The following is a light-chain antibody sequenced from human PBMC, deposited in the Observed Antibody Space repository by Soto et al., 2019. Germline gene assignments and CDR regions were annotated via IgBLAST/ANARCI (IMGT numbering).Light chain of an antibody. CDR1: RFLSSSY. CDR3: QQQGT. Sequence: EIVLTQSPATLSVSQGERATLSCRASRFLSSSYVVWYQQKPGQATRLLIYSASRRATGIPDRFSGSGSATEYTPTISRFEPEDSAVYYCQQQGTFGQGTKLEIK. J-gene: IGKJ2*01. CDR2: SAS. V-gene: IGKV3-20*01.